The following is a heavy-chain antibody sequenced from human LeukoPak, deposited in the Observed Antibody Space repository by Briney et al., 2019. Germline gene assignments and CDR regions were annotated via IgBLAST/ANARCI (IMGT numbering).Heavy chain of an antibody. D-gene: IGHD2-2*02. Sequence: SETLSLTCTVSGGSISSGDYYWSWIRQPPGKGLEWIGYIYYSGSTYYNPSLKSRVTISVGTSKNQFSLKLSSVTAADTAVYYCARVRRLGYCSSTSCYTEYYFDYWGQGTLVTVSS. V-gene: IGHV4-30-4*08. CDR3: ARVRRLGYCSSTSCYTEYYFDY. J-gene: IGHJ4*02. CDR1: GGSISSGDYY. CDR2: IYYSGST.